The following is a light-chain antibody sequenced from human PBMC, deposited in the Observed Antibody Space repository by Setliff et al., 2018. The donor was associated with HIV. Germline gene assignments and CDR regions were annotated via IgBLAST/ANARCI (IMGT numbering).Light chain of an antibody. CDR1: SGDVGRYNL. J-gene: IGLJ1*01. CDR3: CSYAGSSTTYV. V-gene: IGLV2-23*01. CDR2: EGS. Sequence: QSALTQPASVPGSPGQSITISCTGTSGDVGRYNLVSWYQQQPGKPPKLMIYEGSKRPSGVSNRFSGSKSGNTASLTISGLQAEDEADYYCCSYAGSSTTYVFGTGTKVTVL.